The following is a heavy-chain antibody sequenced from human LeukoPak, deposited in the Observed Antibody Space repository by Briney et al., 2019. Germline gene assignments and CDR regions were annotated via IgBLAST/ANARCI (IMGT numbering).Heavy chain of an antibody. CDR3: AKGNFRLDY. CDR1: GFTFSSYW. V-gene: IGHV3-7*01. CDR2: IKQDGSGK. Sequence: GGSLRLSCAASGFTFSSYWMSWVRQAPGKGLEWVANIKQDGSGKYYVDSVKGRFTISRDNAKNSLYLQMDSLRAEDTAVYYCAKGNFRLDYWGQGTLVTVSS. D-gene: IGHD1-7*01. J-gene: IGHJ4*02.